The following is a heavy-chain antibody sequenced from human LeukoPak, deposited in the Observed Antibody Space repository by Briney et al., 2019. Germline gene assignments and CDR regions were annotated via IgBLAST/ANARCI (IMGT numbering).Heavy chain of an antibody. D-gene: IGHD6-13*01. V-gene: IGHV4-59*08. CDR2: IYYSGST. J-gene: IGHJ6*02. CDR3: ARLGAAAGYLSTYYYYGMDV. Sequence: SETLSLTCTVSGGSISSYYWSWIRQPPGKGLEWIRYIYYSGSTNYNPSLKSRVTISVDTSKNQFSLKLSSVTAADTAVYYCARLGAAAGYLSTYYYYGMDVWGQGTTVTVSS. CDR1: GGSISSYY.